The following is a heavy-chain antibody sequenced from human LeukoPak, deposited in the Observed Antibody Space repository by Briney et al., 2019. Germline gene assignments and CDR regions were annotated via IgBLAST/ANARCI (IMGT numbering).Heavy chain of an antibody. CDR2: IIPILGIA. V-gene: IGHV1-69*04. J-gene: IGHJ4*02. D-gene: IGHD4-23*01. Sequence: GASVKVSCKASGGTFSSYAISWVRQAPGQGLEWMGRIIPILGIANYAQKFQGRVTITADKSTSTAYMELSSLRSEDTAMYYCATSSTVVTPGDYWGQGTLVTVSS. CDR3: ATSSTVVTPGDY. CDR1: GGTFSSYA.